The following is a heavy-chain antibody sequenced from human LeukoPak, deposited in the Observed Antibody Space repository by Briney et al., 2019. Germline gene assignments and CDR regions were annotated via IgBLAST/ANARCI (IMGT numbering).Heavy chain of an antibody. CDR3: AKGARLDYGDYWYFDY. CDR1: GFTFSSYG. D-gene: IGHD4-17*01. CDR2: IWYDGSNK. V-gene: IGHV3-30*02. J-gene: IGHJ4*02. Sequence: GGSLRLSCAASGFTFSSYGMHWVRQAPGKGLEWVAVIWYDGSNKYYADSVKGRFTISRDNSKNTLYLQMNSLRAEDTAVYYCAKGARLDYGDYWYFDYWGQGTLVTVSS.